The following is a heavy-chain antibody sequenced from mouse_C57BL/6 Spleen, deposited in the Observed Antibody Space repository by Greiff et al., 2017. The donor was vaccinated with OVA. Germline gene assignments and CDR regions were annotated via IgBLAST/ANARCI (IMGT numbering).Heavy chain of an antibody. CDR2: ISSGSSTI. Sequence: EVQVVESGGGLVKPGGSLKLSCAASGFTFSDYGMYWVRQAPAKGLEWVAYISSGSSTIYYADTVKGRFTISRDNAKTPLFLQMPSLRSEDTARYYYDRKSYGDYWYFDVWGTGTTVTVAS. V-gene: IGHV5-17*01. CDR3: DRKSYGDYWYFDV. J-gene: IGHJ1*03. D-gene: IGHD2-13*01. CDR1: GFTFSDYG.